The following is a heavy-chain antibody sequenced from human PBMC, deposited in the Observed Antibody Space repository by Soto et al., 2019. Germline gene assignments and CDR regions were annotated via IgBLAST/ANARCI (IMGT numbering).Heavy chain of an antibody. J-gene: IGHJ6*02. CDR1: GYSFTSYG. Sequence: QVHLVQSGAEVRKPGASVKVSCKASGYSFTSYGISWVRQAPGQGLEWMGWISTDNGNTNYAHNLQGRVSMTIDPSTRTAYMELWSLGSDDTAVYYCARDVPDTSLFFYYYGMDVWGQGTTVTVPS. CDR2: ISTDNGNT. CDR3: ARDVPDTSLFFYYYGMDV. D-gene: IGHD2-21*01. V-gene: IGHV1-18*01.